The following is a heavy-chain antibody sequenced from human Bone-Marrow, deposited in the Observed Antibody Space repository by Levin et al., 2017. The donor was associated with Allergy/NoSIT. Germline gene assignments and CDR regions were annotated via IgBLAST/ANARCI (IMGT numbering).Heavy chain of an antibody. J-gene: IGHJ5*01. Sequence: SCAASGFTFSSYWMGWVRQAPGKGLEWVANIKQDGSEKYYVDSVKGRFTVSRDNANNSVYLQMNSLRAEDTAVYYCARKGWEGSWFDSWGQGTLVIVSS. CDR1: GFTFSSYW. CDR3: ARKGWEGSWFDS. CDR2: IKQDGSEK. V-gene: IGHV3-7*01. D-gene: IGHD1-26*01.